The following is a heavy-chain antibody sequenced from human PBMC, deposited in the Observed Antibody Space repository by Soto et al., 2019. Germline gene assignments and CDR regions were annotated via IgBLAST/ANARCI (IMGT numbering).Heavy chain of an antibody. CDR2: IIPIFGTA. CDR3: ARDLSYYYGMDV. Sequence: SVKVSCKASGGTFSSYAISWVRQAPGQGLEWMGGIIPIFGTANYAQKFQGRVTITADESTSTAYMELSSLRSEDTAVYYCARDLSYYYGMDVWGQGTTVTVSS. J-gene: IGHJ6*02. CDR1: GGTFSSYA. V-gene: IGHV1-69*13.